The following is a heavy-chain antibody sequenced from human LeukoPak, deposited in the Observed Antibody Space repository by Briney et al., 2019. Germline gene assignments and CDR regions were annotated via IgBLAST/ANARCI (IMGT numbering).Heavy chain of an antibody. CDR1: GGSISSYY. D-gene: IGHD4-17*01. J-gene: IGHJ4*02. V-gene: IGHV4-59*01. CDR2: IYYSWST. CDR3: ASGGRRVTTSYRFDY. Sequence: PSETLSLTCTVSGGSISSYYWSWIRQPPGKGLEGIGYIYYSWSTNYNPSLKSRVTISVDTSKTQFSLKLSSVTAADTAVYYCASGGRRVTTSYRFDYWGQGTLVTVSS.